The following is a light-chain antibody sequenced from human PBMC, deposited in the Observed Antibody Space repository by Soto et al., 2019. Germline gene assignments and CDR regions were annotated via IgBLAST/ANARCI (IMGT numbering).Light chain of an antibody. J-gene: IGLJ1*01. Sequence: QSVLTQPPSASGSPGQSVTISCTGTSSDVSGYNFVSWYQQHPGKAPKLIIYEVTKRPSGVPDRFSGSKSGNTASLTVSGLQAEDEADYYCTSYTGSNFYVFGTGTKVTVL. CDR2: EVT. V-gene: IGLV2-8*01. CDR1: SSDVSGYNF. CDR3: TSYTGSNFYV.